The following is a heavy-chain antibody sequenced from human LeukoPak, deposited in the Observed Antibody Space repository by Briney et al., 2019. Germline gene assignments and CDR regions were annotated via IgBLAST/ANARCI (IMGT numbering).Heavy chain of an antibody. V-gene: IGHV3-23*01. CDR1: GFTFSSYA. CDR2: ISGSGGST. D-gene: IGHD3-22*01. CDR3: AKRRVYHDSSGYSD. Sequence: GGSLRLSCAASGFTFSSYAMSWVRQAPGKGLEWVSAISGSGGSTYYADSVKGRFTISRDNSKNTLYLQMNSLRAEDTAVYYCAKRRVYHDSSGYSDWGQGTLVTVSS. J-gene: IGHJ4*02.